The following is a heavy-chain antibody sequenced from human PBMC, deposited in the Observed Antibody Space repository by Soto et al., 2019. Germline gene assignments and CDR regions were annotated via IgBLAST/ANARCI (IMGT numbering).Heavy chain of an antibody. V-gene: IGHV3-7*03. CDR1: GFSFSTYW. D-gene: IGHD3-16*01. Sequence: EVQVVESGGGLVQPGGSLRLSCVASGFSFSTYWMSWVRQVPGTGLEWVANIKADGSEIHYVDSVRGRFTISRDNAKTSLYLEVNSLRAEDTDVYYCATGGHIDFCGQRTLVTVSS. J-gene: IGHJ4*02. CDR2: IKADGSEI. CDR3: ATGGHIDF.